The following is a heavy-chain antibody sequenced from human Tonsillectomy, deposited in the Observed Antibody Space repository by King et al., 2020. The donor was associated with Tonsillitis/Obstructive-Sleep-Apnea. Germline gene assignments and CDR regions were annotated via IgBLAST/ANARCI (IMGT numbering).Heavy chain of an antibody. Sequence: VQLVESGGGLVKPGRSLRLSCTASGFSFGDYTMSWFRQAPGKGLEWVTFIRSKAYGWTTEYSASVKGRFTISRDGSKSIAYLQMNSLKTEDTAVYYCTREGITIFGVVIDHYFDYWGQGTLVTVSS. CDR1: GFSFGDYT. V-gene: IGHV3-49*01. J-gene: IGHJ4*02. CDR2: IRSKAYGWTT. D-gene: IGHD3-3*01. CDR3: TREGITIFGVVIDHYFDY.